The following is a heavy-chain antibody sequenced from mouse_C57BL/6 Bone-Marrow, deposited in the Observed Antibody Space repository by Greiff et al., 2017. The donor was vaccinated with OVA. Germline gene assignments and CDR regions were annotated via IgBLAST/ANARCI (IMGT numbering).Heavy chain of an antibody. CDR1: GYTFTDYE. CDR3: TRSVVAQYFDV. CDR2: IDLETGGT. V-gene: IGHV1-15*01. J-gene: IGHJ1*03. Sequence: QVQLQQSGAELVRPGASVTLSCKASGYTFTDYEMHWVKQTPVHGLEWIGAIDLETGGTADNQKFKGKAILTADKSSSTAYMELRSRTSEDSAVYYCTRSVVAQYFDVWGTGTTVTVSS. D-gene: IGHD1-1*01.